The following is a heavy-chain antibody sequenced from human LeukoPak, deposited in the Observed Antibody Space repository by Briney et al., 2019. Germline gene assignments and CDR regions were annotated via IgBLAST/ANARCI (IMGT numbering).Heavy chain of an antibody. Sequence: PGGSLRLSCAASGFTFSSYWMSWVRQAPGKGLEWVANIRQDGSEKYYVDSVKGRFTISRDNAKNSLYLQMNSLRAEDTAVYYCASSTGGPEYSSSSGLFGYYFDYWGQGTLVTVSS. CDR3: ASSTGGPEYSSSSGLFGYYFDY. J-gene: IGHJ4*02. V-gene: IGHV3-7*01. D-gene: IGHD6-6*01. CDR1: GFTFSSYW. CDR2: IRQDGSEK.